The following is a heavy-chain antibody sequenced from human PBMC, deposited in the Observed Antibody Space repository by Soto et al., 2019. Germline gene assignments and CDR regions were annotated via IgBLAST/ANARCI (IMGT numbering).Heavy chain of an antibody. CDR2: IIPTLHIA. CDR1: GGSFSSYT. Sequence: ASVKVSCKASGGSFSSYTFSWVRQAPGQGLEWMGRIIPTLHIANYAQKFQGRVTITADESTGTDYMELSSLRSEDTAVYYCASGGDILTGAPPGGYYYYMDVWGKGTTVTVSS. D-gene: IGHD3-9*01. V-gene: IGHV1-69*02. J-gene: IGHJ6*03. CDR3: ASGGDILTGAPPGGYYYYMDV.